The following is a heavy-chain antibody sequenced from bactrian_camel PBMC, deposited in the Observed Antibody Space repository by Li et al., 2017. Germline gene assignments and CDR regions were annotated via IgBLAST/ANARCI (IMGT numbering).Heavy chain of an antibody. CDR2: IDSDDVA. V-gene: IGHV3S53*01. CDR1: ASSNTLRRVS. J-gene: IGHJ4*01. D-gene: IGHD2*01. Sequence: VQLVESGGGSVQAGGSLRLSCAASASSNTLRRVSMGWFRQAPGKEREGVARIDSDDVATYAVSVKGRFTTSRDNAKNSVYLQMNNLKLEDTATYYCAADFGPYCSGSYLARRANFEGQGTQVTVS.